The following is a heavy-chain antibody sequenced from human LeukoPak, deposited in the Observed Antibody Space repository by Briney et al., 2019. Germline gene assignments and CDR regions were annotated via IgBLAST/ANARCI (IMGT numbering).Heavy chain of an antibody. J-gene: IGHJ2*01. D-gene: IGHD3-16*01. V-gene: IGHV3-74*01. CDR3: VTGHYDSRMYFDL. Sequence: GGSLRLSCTASGLTFSTYWVHWVRQAPGKGLVWVSQIKFDGSLASYADSVKGRFTISRDNAKNTLYLQMNTLGTEDTAVYYCVTGHYDSRMYFDLRGSGTLVTVSS. CDR2: IKFDGSLA. CDR1: GLTFSTYW.